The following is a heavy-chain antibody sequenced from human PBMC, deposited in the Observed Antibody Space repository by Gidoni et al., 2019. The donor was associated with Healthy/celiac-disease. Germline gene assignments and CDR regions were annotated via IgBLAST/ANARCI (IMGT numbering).Heavy chain of an antibody. J-gene: IGHJ6*02. CDR2: ISGSGGST. Sequence: EVQLLESGGGLVQPGGSLRLSCAASGFTFSSYAMSWVRQAPGKGLEWVSAISGSGGSTYYADSVKGRFTISRDNSKNTLYLQMNSLRAEDTAVYYCAKEVHGCGGDCSRRGGFNYYYYYGMDVWGQGTTVTVSS. D-gene: IGHD2-21*02. CDR3: AKEVHGCGGDCSRRGGFNYYYYYGMDV. V-gene: IGHV3-23*01. CDR1: GFTFSSYA.